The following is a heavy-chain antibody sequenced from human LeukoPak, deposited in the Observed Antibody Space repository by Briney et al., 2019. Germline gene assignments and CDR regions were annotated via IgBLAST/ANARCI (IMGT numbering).Heavy chain of an antibody. D-gene: IGHD3-22*01. CDR1: GYTFTSYY. CDR3: ARDLYYDSSGYLGFVHRGSAFDI. Sequence: ASVKVSCKASGYTFTSYYMHWVRQAPGQGLEWMGIINPSGGSTSYAQKFQGRATMTRDMSTSTVYMELSSLRSEDTAVYYCARDLYYDSSGYLGFVHRGSAFDIWGQGTMVTVSS. CDR2: INPSGGST. V-gene: IGHV1-46*01. J-gene: IGHJ3*02.